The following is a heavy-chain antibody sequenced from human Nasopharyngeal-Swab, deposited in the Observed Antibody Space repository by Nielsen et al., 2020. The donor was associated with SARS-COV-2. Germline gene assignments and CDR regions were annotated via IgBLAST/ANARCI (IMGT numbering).Heavy chain of an antibody. CDR2: ISGSGDTT. CDR1: GFTFSSYA. Sequence: GGSLRLSCAASGFTFSSYAMTWVRQAPGKGLEWVSIISGSGDTTHYADSVKDRFTISRDNSENTLYLQTNSLRVEDTAVYYCAKAPYLRGLDVWGQGTTVTV. D-gene: IGHD2-21*01. CDR3: AKAPYLRGLDV. V-gene: IGHV3-23*01. J-gene: IGHJ6*02.